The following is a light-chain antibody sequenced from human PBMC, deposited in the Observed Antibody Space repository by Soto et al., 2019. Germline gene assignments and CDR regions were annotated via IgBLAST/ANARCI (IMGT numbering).Light chain of an antibody. CDR3: QHSDKWLLT. Sequence: EIAMTQSPATLSVSPGERATLSCRASQSISTELAWYQQIPGQPPRLLIYSASTRATGVPARFTGSGSGSEFTLTIIGLQQADCAIDYSQHSDKWLLTFGQGT. J-gene: IGKJ2*01. CDR2: SAS. V-gene: IGKV3-15*01. CDR1: QSISTE.